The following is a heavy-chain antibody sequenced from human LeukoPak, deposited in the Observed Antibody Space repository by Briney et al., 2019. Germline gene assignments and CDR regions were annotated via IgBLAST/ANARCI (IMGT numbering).Heavy chain of an antibody. V-gene: IGHV3-74*01. CDR1: GFTFSSYW. D-gene: IGHD6-13*01. J-gene: IGHJ4*02. CDR2: INSDGSST. Sequence: GGSLRLSCAAFGFTFSSYWMHWVRQAPGKGLVWVSRINSDGSSTSYADSVKGRFTISRDNAKNTLYLQMNSLRAEDTAVYYCARKGAVSSSWYTFDYWGQGTLVTVSS. CDR3: ARKGAVSSSWYTFDY.